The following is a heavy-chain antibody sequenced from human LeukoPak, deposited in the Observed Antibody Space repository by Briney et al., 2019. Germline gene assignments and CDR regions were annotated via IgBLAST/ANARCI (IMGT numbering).Heavy chain of an antibody. D-gene: IGHD5-24*01. CDR1: GFPSSSYW. V-gene: IGHV3-7*04. CDR2: IKQDGSKK. Sequence: GGSLRLSCVASGFPSSSYWMTWVRQAPGKGLEWVANIKQDGSKKSYVDSVKGRFTISRDNAKNSLYLQMNSLRAEDTAIYYCTRVGYIDEGIDYWGQGTLVTVSS. J-gene: IGHJ4*02. CDR3: TRVGYIDEGIDY.